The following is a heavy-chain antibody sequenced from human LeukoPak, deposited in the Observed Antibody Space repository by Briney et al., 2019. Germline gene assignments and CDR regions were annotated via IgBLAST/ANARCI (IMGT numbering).Heavy chain of an antibody. D-gene: IGHD2-2*01. CDR2: IIPIFGTA. Sequence: SVKVSCKASGGTFSSYAISWVRQAPGQGLEWMGGIIPIFGTANYAQKFQERVTITRDMSTSTAYMELSSLRSEDTAVYYCAANIVVVPAAIASLDYWGQGTLVTVSS. V-gene: IGHV1-69*05. CDR1: GGTFSSYA. J-gene: IGHJ4*02. CDR3: AANIVVVPAAIASLDY.